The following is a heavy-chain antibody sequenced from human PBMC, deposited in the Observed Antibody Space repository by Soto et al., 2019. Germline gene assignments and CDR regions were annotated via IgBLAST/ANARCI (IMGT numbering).Heavy chain of an antibody. CDR3: ARDFFDSSDYTTNWFDP. CDR1: GDSISNSRFY. CDR2: IYHTGNA. J-gene: IGHJ5*02. Sequence: SETLSLTCSVSGDSISNSRFYWAWIRQPPGEGLEWIGSIYHTGNAYYNPSLKSRVTISVDTSKNQSSLKLTSVTAADAALYYCARDFFDSSDYTTNWFDPWGQGTLVTVSS. V-gene: IGHV4-39*01. D-gene: IGHD3-22*01.